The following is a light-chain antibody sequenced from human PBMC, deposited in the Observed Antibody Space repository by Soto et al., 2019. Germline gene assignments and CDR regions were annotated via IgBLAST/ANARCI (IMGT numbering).Light chain of an antibody. CDR1: QSISNW. CDR3: QQYKSYASS. Sequence: DIQMTQSPSTLSTSVGDRVTITCRASQSISNWLAWYQQKPGKAPKLLIYKASTLESGVPTRFSGSGSGTEFTLTIISLQPDDFATYYCQQYKSYASSFGQGTKLEIK. J-gene: IGKJ2*03. CDR2: KAS. V-gene: IGKV1-5*03.